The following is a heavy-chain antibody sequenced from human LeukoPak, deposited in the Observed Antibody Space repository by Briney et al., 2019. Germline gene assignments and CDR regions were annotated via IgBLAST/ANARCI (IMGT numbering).Heavy chain of an antibody. CDR3: ARAQFCSGGSCYFENLDY. CDR1: GFTFSSYE. D-gene: IGHD2-15*01. J-gene: IGHJ4*02. CDR2: ISSSGSTI. Sequence: GGSLRLSCAASGFTFSSYEMNWVRQAPGKGLEWVSYISSSGSTIYYADSVKGRFTISRDNAKNSLCLQMNSLRAEDTAVYYCARAQFCSGGSCYFENLDYWGQGTLVTVSS. V-gene: IGHV3-48*03.